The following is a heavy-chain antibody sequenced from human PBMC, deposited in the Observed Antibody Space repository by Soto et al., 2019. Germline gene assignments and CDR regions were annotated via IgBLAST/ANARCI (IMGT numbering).Heavy chain of an antibody. CDR2: IVPNVGTV. CDR3: ARRDTSGLLLYFDN. J-gene: IGHJ4*02. V-gene: IGHV1-69*06. D-gene: IGHD3-3*01. Sequence: QMQLVQCGAEVKKAGSSVKVSCKASGGTLSSFINYPINWVRQDPGQGLEWMGGIVPNVGTVNYAQKFQGRVTITADNSTGTPYIEVSSLRSEDTALYYCARRDTSGLLLYFDNWGQGTLVTVSS. CDR1: GGTLSSFINYP.